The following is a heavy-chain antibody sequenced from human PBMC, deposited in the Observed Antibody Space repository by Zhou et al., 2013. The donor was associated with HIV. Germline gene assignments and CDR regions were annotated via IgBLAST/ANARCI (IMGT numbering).Heavy chain of an antibody. CDR1: NFSISSGYY. Sequence: QVQLQESGPGLVKPSETLSLTCVVSNFSISSGYYWGWTRQPPGKGLDWIGSIYYSGSTYYKPSLKSRVTISVDTSKNQFSLKLSSVTAADTAVYYCARFLVVPAATFDYWGQGNPGHRLL. CDR2: IYYSGST. V-gene: IGHV4-38-2*01. CDR3: ARFLVVPAATFDY. J-gene: IGHJ4*02. D-gene: IGHD2-2*01.